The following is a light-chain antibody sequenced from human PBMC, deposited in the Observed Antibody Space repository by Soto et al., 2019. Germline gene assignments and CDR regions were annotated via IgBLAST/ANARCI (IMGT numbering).Light chain of an antibody. J-gene: IGKJ1*01. CDR2: GAS. Sequence: EIVLTQSPATLSSFPGDRATLSCRASQSVSNNYLAWYQQKPGQAPRLLIYGASNRATGIPDRFSGSGSGTDFTLTISRLEPEGFAVYYCQQYGSSGTFGQGTKVDIK. V-gene: IGKV3-20*01. CDR1: QSVSNNY. CDR3: QQYGSSGT.